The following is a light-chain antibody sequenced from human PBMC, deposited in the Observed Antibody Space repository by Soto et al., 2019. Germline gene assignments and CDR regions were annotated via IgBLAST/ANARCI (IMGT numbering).Light chain of an antibody. CDR1: DSNIGSNS. Sequence: QSVLTHPPSASWTAGHVFTISFSGGDSNIGSNSVYWYQHLPRMAPKLLIYYNNQRPSGVPDRFSGSRSGTSASLAIVGLRSEDEAVYYCAAWDASMSACAFGNGTKVTVL. J-gene: IGLJ1*01. CDR3: AAWDASMSACA. V-gene: IGLV1-47*02. CDR2: YNN.